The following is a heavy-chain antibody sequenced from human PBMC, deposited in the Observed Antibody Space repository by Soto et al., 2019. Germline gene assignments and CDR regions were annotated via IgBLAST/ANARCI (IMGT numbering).Heavy chain of an antibody. CDR1: GDSFSIYY. Sequence: QVQLQESGPGLVKPSETLSLTCTVSGDSFSIYYWNWIRQPPGRGLEWIGYIYYSGSTTYNPSLKSRVTISVDTSNNQVSLKLSSVTAADTAVYYCARGIRRDGHFDYWGQGTLVTVSS. CDR3: ARGIRRDGHFDY. CDR2: IYYSGST. V-gene: IGHV4-59*08. D-gene: IGHD6-13*01. J-gene: IGHJ4*02.